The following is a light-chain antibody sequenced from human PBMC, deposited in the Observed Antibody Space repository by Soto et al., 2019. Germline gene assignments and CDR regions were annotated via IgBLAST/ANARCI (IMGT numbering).Light chain of an antibody. V-gene: IGLV2-14*01. CDR3: TSYTTSTYVM. CDR1: SSDIGSYNY. J-gene: IGLJ3*02. Sequence: QSVLTQPASVSGSPGQSITISCTGTSSDIGSYNYVSWYQHHPGKVPKLMIFEVTQRPSGISSRFSGSKTGNTASLTISGLQTADEADYYCTSYTTSTYVMFGGGTKVTVL. CDR2: EVT.